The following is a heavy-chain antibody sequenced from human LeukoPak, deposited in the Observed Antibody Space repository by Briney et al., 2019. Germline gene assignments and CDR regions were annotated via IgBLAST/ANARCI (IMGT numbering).Heavy chain of an antibody. CDR2: INPNSGGT. V-gene: IGHV1-2*04. J-gene: IGHJ5*02. D-gene: IGHD2-2*01. CDR1: GYTFTGYY. Sequence: ASVKVSCKASGYTFTGYYMHWVRQAPGQGLEWMGWINPNSGGTNYAQKFQGWVTMTRDTSISTAYMELSRLRSDDTAVYYCARERGRGYCSSTSCSRFDPWGQGTLVTVSS. CDR3: ARERGRGYCSSTSCSRFDP.